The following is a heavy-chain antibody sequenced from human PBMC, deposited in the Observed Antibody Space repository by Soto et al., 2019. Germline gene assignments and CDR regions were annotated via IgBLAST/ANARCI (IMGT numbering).Heavy chain of an antibody. CDR2: IFHGGNT. Sequence: SETLSLTWALSGSFISSGNYWGWIRKPPGKGLEWIGSIFHGGNTYYNPSVKSRVAMSVDMSKNQFSLKRNSVTAADTAVYYCARARWYDAFDVWGQGTVVTVSS. CDR3: ARARWYDAFDV. CDR1: GSFISSGNY. V-gene: IGHV4-38-2*01. J-gene: IGHJ3*01. D-gene: IGHD2-15*01.